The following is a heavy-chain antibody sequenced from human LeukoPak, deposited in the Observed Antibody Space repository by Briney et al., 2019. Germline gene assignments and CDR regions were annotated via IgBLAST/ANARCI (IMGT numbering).Heavy chain of an antibody. CDR2: MNPNSGNT. CDR1: GYTFTSYD. J-gene: IGHJ4*02. V-gene: IGHV1-8*01. Sequence: ASVKVTCKASGYTFTSYDINWVRQASGRGLEWMGWMNPNSGNTGYAQKFQGRVTMSRNTSISTAYMELSSLRSEDTAVYYCARGLRREQQLLRAFDYWGQGTLVTVSS. D-gene: IGHD6-13*01. CDR3: ARGLRREQQLLRAFDY.